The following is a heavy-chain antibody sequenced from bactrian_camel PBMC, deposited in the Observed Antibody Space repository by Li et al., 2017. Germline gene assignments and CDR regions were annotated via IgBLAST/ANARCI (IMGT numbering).Heavy chain of an antibody. CDR2: IYTGSGNT. D-gene: IGHD1*01. J-gene: IGHJ4*01. Sequence: HVQLVESGGGSVQAGGSLRLSCAASGYIRARNCMLWFRRAPGKEREGVARIYTGSGNTYYADSVKGRFTISQDNAKNTVYLQMNSLKPEDTAMYSCAARDGRCGSSWSTYEYNWWGQGTQVTVSS. CDR1: GYIRARNC. V-gene: IGHV3S1*01. CDR3: AARDGRCGSSWSTYEYNW.